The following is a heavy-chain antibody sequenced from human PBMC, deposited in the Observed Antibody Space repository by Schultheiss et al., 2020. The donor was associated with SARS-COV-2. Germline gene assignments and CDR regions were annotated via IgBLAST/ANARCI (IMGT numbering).Heavy chain of an antibody. V-gene: IGHV4-4*02. J-gene: IGHJ4*02. CDR1: GGSISSSNW. CDR3: ARLVPDYYDSSGYLRALFDY. CDR2: IYYSGST. D-gene: IGHD3-22*01. Sequence: SETLSLTCAVSGGSISSSNWWSWVRQPPGKGLEWIGYIYYSGSTYYNPSLKSRVTISVDTSKNQFSLKLSSVTAADTAVYYCARLVPDYYDSSGYLRALFDYWGQGTLVTVSS.